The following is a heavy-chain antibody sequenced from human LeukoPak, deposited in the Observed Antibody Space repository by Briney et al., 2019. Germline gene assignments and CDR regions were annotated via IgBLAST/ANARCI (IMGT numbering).Heavy chain of an antibody. Sequence: GGSLRLSCAVSGFTFSTYSMNWVRQAPGKGLEWVATIQQDGSEKYYVDSVKGRFTISRDNAKNSLYLQMNSLRAEDTAVYYCAKPTQGYSYGPFDSWGQGTLVTVSS. CDR2: IQQDGSEK. CDR3: AKPTQGYSYGPFDS. D-gene: IGHD5-18*01. J-gene: IGHJ4*02. V-gene: IGHV3-7*01. CDR1: GFTFSTYS.